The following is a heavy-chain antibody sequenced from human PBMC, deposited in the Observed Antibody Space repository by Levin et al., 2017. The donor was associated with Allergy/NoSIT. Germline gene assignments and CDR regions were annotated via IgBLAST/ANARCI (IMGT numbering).Heavy chain of an antibody. Sequence: GESLKISCAASGFTFSSYSMNWVRQAPGKGLEWVSYISSSSSTIYYADSVKGRFTISRDNAKNSLYLQMNSLRDEDTAVYYCARSGIPSIAARPPGPYYYYGMDVWGQGTTVTVSS. CDR1: GFTFSSYS. J-gene: IGHJ6*02. CDR2: ISSSSSTI. D-gene: IGHD6-6*01. V-gene: IGHV3-48*02. CDR3: ARSGIPSIAARPPGPYYYYGMDV.